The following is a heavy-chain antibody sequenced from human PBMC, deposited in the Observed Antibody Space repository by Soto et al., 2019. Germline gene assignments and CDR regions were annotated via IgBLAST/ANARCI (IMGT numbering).Heavy chain of an antibody. V-gene: IGHV5-51*01. J-gene: IGHJ6*02. CDR3: AASIFYYGMDV. CDR1: GYTFTNYW. CDR2: IYPGDSDT. Sequence: PGESLKISCKGSGYTFTNYWIGLVRQMPGKGLDWMGIIYPGDSDTKYNPSFQGQVTISADKSITTTYLQWSSLKASDTAIYYCAASIFYYGMDVWGQGTTVTVSS.